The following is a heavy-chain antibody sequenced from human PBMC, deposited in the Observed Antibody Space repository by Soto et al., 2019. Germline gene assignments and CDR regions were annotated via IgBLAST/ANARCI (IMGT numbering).Heavy chain of an antibody. D-gene: IGHD2-2*01. CDR1: GGSISSGDYY. Sequence: QVQLQESGPGLVKPSQTLSLTCTVSGGSISSGDYYWSWIRQPPGKGLEWIGYIYYSGSTYYNPALQSPVTTSVDTSKNQFTLKLSSVTAADTVVYYCARGRPAAMYRWEGYYYYSYGMDAWGQGTTVTVSS. J-gene: IGHJ6*02. CDR3: ARGRPAAMYRWEGYYYYSYGMDA. V-gene: IGHV4-30-4*01. CDR2: IYYSGST.